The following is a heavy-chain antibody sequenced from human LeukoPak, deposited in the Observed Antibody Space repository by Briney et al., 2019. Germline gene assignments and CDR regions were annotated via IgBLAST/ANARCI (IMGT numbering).Heavy chain of an antibody. D-gene: IGHD4-17*01. V-gene: IGHV3-30-3*02. Sequence: GGSLRLSCVASGFTFSTYAMHWVRQALGKGLEWMAVISYDRIHIYYADSVKGRFTISRDNSKNTLYLQMNSLRAEDTAVYYCAKQVTKTPSDAFDIWGQGTMVTVSS. CDR1: GFTFSTYA. J-gene: IGHJ3*02. CDR2: ISYDRIHI. CDR3: AKQVTKTPSDAFDI.